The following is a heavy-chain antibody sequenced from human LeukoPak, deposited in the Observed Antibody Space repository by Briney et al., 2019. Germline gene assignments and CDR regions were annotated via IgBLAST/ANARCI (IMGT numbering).Heavy chain of an antibody. CDR2: IYFSGGT. D-gene: IGHD1-1*01. J-gene: IGHJ4*02. Sequence: SETLSLTCTVSGDSISSSNCYWGWIRQPPGKGLEWIGSIYFSGGTYYNASLKSRVTISVDTSKNQFSLKLNSVTAADTAVYYCARNVSGLTGIDYWSQGILVTVSS. V-gene: IGHV4-39*07. CDR1: GDSISSSNCY. CDR3: ARNVSGLTGIDY.